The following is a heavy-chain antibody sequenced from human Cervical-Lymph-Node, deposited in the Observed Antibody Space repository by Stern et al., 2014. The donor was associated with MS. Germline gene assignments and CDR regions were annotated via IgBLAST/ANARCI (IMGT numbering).Heavy chain of an antibody. CDR3: ARKADWGDYFDY. D-gene: IGHD7-27*01. Sequence: VQLVESGPGLLKPSETLSLTCTVSGDSIRTYFWTWIRQSPGKTLEWIGYIYSSGSTDYNPSLKSRVPMSLDPANKQFPLKLSSVTAADTAVYFCARKADWGDYFDYWGQGTLVTVSS. J-gene: IGHJ4*02. CDR2: IYSSGST. CDR1: GDSIRTYF. V-gene: IGHV4-59*08.